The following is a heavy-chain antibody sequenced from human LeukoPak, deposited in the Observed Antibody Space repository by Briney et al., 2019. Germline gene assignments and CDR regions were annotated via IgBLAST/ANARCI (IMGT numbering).Heavy chain of an antibody. Sequence: PSETLSLTCTVSGGSISSSSYYWGWIRQPPGKGLEWIGSIYYSGSTYYNPSLKSRVTISVDTSKNQFSLRLSSVTAADTAVYYCARLRDYGSGSRFLFDSWGQGTLVTVSS. D-gene: IGHD3-10*01. V-gene: IGHV4-39*07. CDR1: GGSISSSSYY. CDR3: ARLRDYGSGSRFLFDS. J-gene: IGHJ4*02. CDR2: IYYSGST.